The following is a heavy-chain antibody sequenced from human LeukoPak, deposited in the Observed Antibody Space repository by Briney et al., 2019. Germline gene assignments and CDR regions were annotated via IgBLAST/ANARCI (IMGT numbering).Heavy chain of an antibody. CDR1: GGSFSGYY. J-gene: IGHJ4*02. D-gene: IGHD3-10*01. CDR3: ARDSMVRGLDY. CDR2: INHSGST. V-gene: IGHV4-34*01. Sequence: SETLSLTCAVYGGSFSGYYWSWIRQPPGKGLEWIGEINHSGSTNYNPSLKSRVTISVDTSKSQFSLKLSSVTAADTAVYYCARDSMVRGLDYWGQGTLVTVSS.